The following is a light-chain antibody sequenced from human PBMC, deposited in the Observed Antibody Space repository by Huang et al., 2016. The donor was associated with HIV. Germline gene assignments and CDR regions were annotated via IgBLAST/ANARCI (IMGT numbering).Light chain of an antibody. CDR2: DAA. J-gene: IGKJ4*01. V-gene: IGKV3-11*01. Sequence: EIVLTQSPATLSLSPGERATLSCRASQSVSSYLAWYQQKPGQAPRLLIYDAASRATGFPARFSGSGSGTDFTLTISSLEPEDFAVYYCQQPSNWRITFGGGTKVEIK. CDR1: QSVSSY. CDR3: QQPSNWRIT.